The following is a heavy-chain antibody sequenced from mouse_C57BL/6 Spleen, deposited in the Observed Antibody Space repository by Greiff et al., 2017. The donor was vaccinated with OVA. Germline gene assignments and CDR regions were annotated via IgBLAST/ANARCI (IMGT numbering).Heavy chain of an antibody. J-gene: IGHJ1*03. CDR1: GYTFTSYW. V-gene: IGHV1-53*01. Sequence: QVHVKQPGTELVKPGASVKLSCKASGYTFTSYWMHWVKQRPGQGLEWIGNINPSNGGTNYNEKFKSKATLTVDKSSSTAYMQLSSLTSEDSAVDYCARSAYSNYDWYFDVWGTGTTVTVSS. CDR3: ARSAYSNYDWYFDV. CDR2: INPSNGGT. D-gene: IGHD2-5*01.